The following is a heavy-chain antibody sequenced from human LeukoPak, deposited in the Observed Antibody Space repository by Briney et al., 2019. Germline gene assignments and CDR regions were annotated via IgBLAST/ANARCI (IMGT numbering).Heavy chain of an antibody. J-gene: IGHJ4*02. Sequence: ASVKVSCKASGYTFTSYYMHWVRQAPGQGLEWMGIINPSGGSTSYAQKFQGRVTITADESTSTAYMELSSLRSEDTAVYYCARGRNIVVVPAAMAYWGQGTLVTVSS. V-gene: IGHV1-46*01. D-gene: IGHD2-2*01. CDR3: ARGRNIVVVPAAMAY. CDR2: INPSGGST. CDR1: GYTFTSYY.